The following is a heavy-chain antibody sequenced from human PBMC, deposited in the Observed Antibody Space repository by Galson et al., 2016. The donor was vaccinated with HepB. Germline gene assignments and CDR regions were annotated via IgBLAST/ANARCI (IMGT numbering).Heavy chain of an antibody. CDR2: ISGSGDIT. D-gene: IGHD3-10*01. Sequence: LRLSCAASGFTFNTYAMSWVRQAPGKGLEWVSSISGSGDITYNADSVKGRFTISRDNPKHTVYLQMNSLRVEDTAVYYCAKGGYYGSGVPWGFDYWGQGTLITVSS. CDR3: AKGGYYGSGVPWGFDY. V-gene: IGHV3-23*01. CDR1: GFTFNTYA. J-gene: IGHJ4*02.